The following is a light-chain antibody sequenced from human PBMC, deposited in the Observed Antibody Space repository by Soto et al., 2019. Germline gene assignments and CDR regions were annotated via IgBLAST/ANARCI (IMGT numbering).Light chain of an antibody. CDR3: CSYAGRYSCWV. CDR2: DVS. Sequence: QSALTQTRAVSGSPGQSVTISCTGTRSDVGGYNDVSWYQQHPGKAPKLMIYDVSTGPSWVPDSFYGSKSGNTASLNISGLHAEDEAAYFCCSYAGRYSCWVLGGATKLTFL. V-gene: IGLV2-11*01. J-gene: IGLJ3*02. CDR1: RSDVGGYND.